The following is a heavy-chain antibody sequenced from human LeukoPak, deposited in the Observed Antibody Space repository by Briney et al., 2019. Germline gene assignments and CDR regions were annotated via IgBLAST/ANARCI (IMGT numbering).Heavy chain of an antibody. CDR3: ARTRTPNYDILTGYYIPSFDY. Sequence: VSFKASGGTFSSYAISWVRQAPGQGVGWMGGVIPIFGTANYSQKFPGRGTITTDECKSTAYMELSSMRSEDTAVYYCARTRTPNYDILTGYYIPSFDYWGQGTLVTVSS. V-gene: IGHV1-69*05. D-gene: IGHD3-9*01. J-gene: IGHJ4*02. CDR2: VIPIFGTA. CDR1: GGTFSSYA.